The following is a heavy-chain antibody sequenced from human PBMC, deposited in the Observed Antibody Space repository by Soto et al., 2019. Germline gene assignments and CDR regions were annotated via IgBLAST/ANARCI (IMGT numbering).Heavy chain of an antibody. CDR1: IFTFSSYW. CDR2: INSDGSST. CDR3: ARDNGDSSGYYLDGMDV. V-gene: IGHV3-74*01. J-gene: IGHJ6*02. Sequence: PAGSLGLSWAASIFTFSSYWMHWFHQAPGKGLVWVSRINSDGSSTSYADSVKGRFTISRDNAKNTLYLQMNSLRAEDTAVYYCARDNGDSSGYYLDGMDVWGQGTTVTVSS. D-gene: IGHD3-22*01.